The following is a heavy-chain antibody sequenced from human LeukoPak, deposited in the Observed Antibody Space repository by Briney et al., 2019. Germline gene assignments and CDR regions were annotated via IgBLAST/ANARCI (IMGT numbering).Heavy chain of an antibody. Sequence: SETLSLTCTVSGGSIRSSDDYWGWVRQPPGKGLEWIGNIYYSGSIYSSPPLKSRVTISSDTSKNQFSLKLTSVTAADTAVYYCARVGYAYGPVGNWSDPWGQGALVTVSS. J-gene: IGHJ5*02. CDR3: ARVGYAYGPVGNWSDP. D-gene: IGHD5-18*01. V-gene: IGHV4-39*01. CDR1: GGSIRSSDDY. CDR2: IYYSGSI.